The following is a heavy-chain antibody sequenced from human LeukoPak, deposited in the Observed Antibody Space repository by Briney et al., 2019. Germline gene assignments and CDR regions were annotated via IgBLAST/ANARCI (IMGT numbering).Heavy chain of an antibody. J-gene: IGHJ4*02. V-gene: IGHV3-11*01. Sequence: PGGSLRLSCAASGFTFSDYYMSWIRQAPGKGLEWVSYISSSGSTIYYADSVKGRFTISRDNAKNSLYLQMNSLRAEDTAVYYCTTDYYDSSGYYSPPPVDYWGQGTLVTVSS. D-gene: IGHD3-22*01. CDR2: ISSSGSTI. CDR1: GFTFSDYY. CDR3: TTDYYDSSGYYSPPPVDY.